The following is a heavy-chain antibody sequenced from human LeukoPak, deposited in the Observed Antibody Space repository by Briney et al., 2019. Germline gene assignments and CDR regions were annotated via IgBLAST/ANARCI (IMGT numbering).Heavy chain of an antibody. CDR1: GGSFSGYY. J-gene: IGHJ4*02. D-gene: IGHD3-22*01. CDR2: IHTSGST. V-gene: IGHV4-4*07. CDR3: ARDGYYYDSSGLYYFDY. Sequence: SETLSLTCAVYGGSFSGYYWSWIRQPAGKGLEWIGRIHTSGSTNYNPSLKSRVTISSDTSKNQFYLKLSYVTAADTAVYYCARDGYYYDSSGLYYFDYWGQGTLVTVSS.